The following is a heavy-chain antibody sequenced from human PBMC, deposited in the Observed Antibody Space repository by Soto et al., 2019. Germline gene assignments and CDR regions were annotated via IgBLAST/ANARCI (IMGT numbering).Heavy chain of an antibody. CDR1: GYTFTGYY. CDR3: ARYCSSTSCQFDP. Sequence: ASVKVSCKASGYTFTGYYIHWVRQAPGQGLEWMGGINPNSGASNYAQKFKGRVTMTRDTSISTAYMELYRLRSDDTAVYYCARYCSSTSCQFDPWGQGTLVTVSS. J-gene: IGHJ5*02. D-gene: IGHD2-2*01. V-gene: IGHV1-2*02. CDR2: INPNSGAS.